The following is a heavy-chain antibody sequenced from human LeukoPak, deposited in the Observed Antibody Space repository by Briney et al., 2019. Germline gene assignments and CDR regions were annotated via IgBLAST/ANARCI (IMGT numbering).Heavy chain of an antibody. CDR2: IIPIFGIA. V-gene: IGHV1-69*04. CDR3: AREQGYYYDSSGYCFDY. J-gene: IGHJ4*02. Sequence: SVKVSCKASGGTFSSYAISWVRQAPGQGLEWMGRIIPIFGIANYAQKFQGRVAITADKSTSTAYMELSSLRSEDTAVYYCAREQGYYYDSSGYCFDYWGQGTLVTVSS. CDR1: GGTFSSYA. D-gene: IGHD3-22*01.